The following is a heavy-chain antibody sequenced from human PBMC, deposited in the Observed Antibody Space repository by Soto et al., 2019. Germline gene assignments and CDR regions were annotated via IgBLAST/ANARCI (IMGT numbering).Heavy chain of an antibody. D-gene: IGHD6-19*01. J-gene: IGHJ4*02. CDR2: INHSGST. Sequence: QVQLQQWGAGLLKPSETLSLTCAVYGGSFSGYYWCWIRQPPGTGLEWMGEINHSGSTNYNPSLKSRVNISVDTSKNQFSLKLSAVTAADTAVYYCARKRVAVRTGGFDYRGQGTLVTVSS. CDR1: GGSFSGYY. V-gene: IGHV4-34*01. CDR3: ARKRVAVRTGGFDY.